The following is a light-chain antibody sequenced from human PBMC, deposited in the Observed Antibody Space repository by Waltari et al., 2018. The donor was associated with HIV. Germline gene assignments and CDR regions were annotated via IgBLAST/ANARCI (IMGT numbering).Light chain of an antibody. V-gene: IGLV2-14*03. J-gene: IGLJ2*01. CDR3: SSYTITRTLV. CDR1: SNDVGGFNY. CDR2: DVF. Sequence: QSSLTQPASVSGSPGQSITISCTGTSNDVGGFNYVSWYQQHPSEPPKLLIYDVFSRPSGLSDPFSGSKSGNTAFLTISGLRSEDEADYYCSSYTITRTLVFGGGTRLTVL.